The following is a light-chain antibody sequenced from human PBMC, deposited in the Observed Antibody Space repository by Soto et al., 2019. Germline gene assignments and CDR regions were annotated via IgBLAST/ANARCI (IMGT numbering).Light chain of an antibody. CDR1: QSVSSK. Sequence: EIVMTQSPATVSVSPGERATLSCRASQSVSSKLAWYQQKPGQAPRLLIYDASSRDTGIPDTVSGSGSGTEFTLTINSLQSEDFAVYYCQQYNNWPWTFGQGTKVDIK. CDR2: DAS. J-gene: IGKJ1*01. CDR3: QQYNNWPWT. V-gene: IGKV3-15*01.